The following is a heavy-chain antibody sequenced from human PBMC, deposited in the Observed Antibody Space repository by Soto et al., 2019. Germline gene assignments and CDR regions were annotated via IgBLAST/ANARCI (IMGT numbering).Heavy chain of an antibody. V-gene: IGHV3-15*07. D-gene: IGHD3-10*01. J-gene: IGHJ4*02. CDR2: IKSKTDGGTT. Sequence: TGGSLRLSCAASGFPFSDAWMNWVRQAPGKGLEWVGRIKSKTDGGTTDYAAPVKGRFTISRDDSKNTLYLQMNSLKTEDTAVYYCTTRERDGSGSYYFDYWGQGTLVTVSS. CDR1: GFPFSDAW. CDR3: TTRERDGSGSYYFDY.